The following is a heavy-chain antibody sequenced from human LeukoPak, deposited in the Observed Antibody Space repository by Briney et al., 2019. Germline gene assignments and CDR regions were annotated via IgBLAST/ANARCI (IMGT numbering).Heavy chain of an antibody. J-gene: IGHJ4*02. CDR1: GFTFSSYE. CDR2: ISSSGSTI. V-gene: IGHV3-48*03. D-gene: IGHD6-13*01. CDR3: ASPMDSSSWYEG. Sequence: GGSLRLSCAASGFTFSSYEMNWVRQAPGKGLEWVSYISSSGSTIYYADSVKGRFTISRDNAKNSLYLQMNSLRSEDTAVYYCASPMDSSSWYEGWGQGTLVTVSS.